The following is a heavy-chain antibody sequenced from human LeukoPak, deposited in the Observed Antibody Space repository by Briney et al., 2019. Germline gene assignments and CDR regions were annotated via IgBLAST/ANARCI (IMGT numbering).Heavy chain of an antibody. Sequence: PGGSLRLSCAASGFTFSSYDMHWVRQATGKGLEWVSVIGTAGDTYYPGSVKGRFTISRDNSKNTLNLQMNSLRAEDTAVYYCAKDPTHYRVWDYYETIGLSYWGQGTLVTVSS. CDR2: IGTAGDT. CDR3: AKDPTHYRVWDYYETIGLSY. V-gene: IGHV3-13*01. D-gene: IGHD3-22*01. J-gene: IGHJ4*02. CDR1: GFTFSSYD.